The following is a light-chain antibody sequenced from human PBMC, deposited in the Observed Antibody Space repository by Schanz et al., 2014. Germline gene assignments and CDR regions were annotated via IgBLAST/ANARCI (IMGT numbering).Light chain of an antibody. CDR1: SSDVGGYNY. V-gene: IGLV2-14*03. J-gene: IGLJ1*01. CDR3: GSYTTSINYV. Sequence: QSALTQPASVSGSPGQSITISCTGTSSDVGGYNYVSWYQHHPGKAPKLMIYDVSNRPSRVSDRFSGSRSGNTASLTISGLQAEDEADYYCGSYTTSINYVFGTGTKLTVL. CDR2: DVS.